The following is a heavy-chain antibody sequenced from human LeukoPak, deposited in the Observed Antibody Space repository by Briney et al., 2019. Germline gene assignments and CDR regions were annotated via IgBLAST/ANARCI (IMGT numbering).Heavy chain of an antibody. Sequence: ASVKVSCKASGYTFTGYYMHWVRQAPGQGREWMGWINPNSGGTNYAQKFQGRVTMTRDTSISTAYMELSRLRSDDTAVYYCARDTIAVDGDLEYWGQGTLVTVSS. D-gene: IGHD6-19*01. V-gene: IGHV1-2*02. CDR3: ARDTIAVDGDLEY. CDR1: GYTFTGYY. J-gene: IGHJ4*02. CDR2: INPNSGGT.